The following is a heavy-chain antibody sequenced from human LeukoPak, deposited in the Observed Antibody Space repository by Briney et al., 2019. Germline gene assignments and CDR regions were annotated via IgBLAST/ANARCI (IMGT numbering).Heavy chain of an antibody. CDR3: ARDGVRRSLTVAPVY. CDR2: ISAYNGNT. D-gene: IGHD6-19*01. CDR1: GYTFTSYG. V-gene: IGHV1-18*04. J-gene: IGHJ4*02. Sequence: ASVKVSCKASGYTFTSYGISWVRQAPGQGLEWMGWISAYNGNTNYAQKLQGRVTMTTDTSTSTAYMELRSLRSGDTAVYYCARDGVRRSLTVAPVYWGQGTLVTVSS.